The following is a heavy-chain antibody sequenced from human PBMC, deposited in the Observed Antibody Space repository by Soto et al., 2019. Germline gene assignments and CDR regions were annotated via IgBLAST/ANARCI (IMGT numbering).Heavy chain of an antibody. J-gene: IGHJ4*02. Sequence: EMQLLESGGGLVQPGGSLRLSCAASGFTFSSYGMTWFRQAPGKWLEWVSFSSATGAGTYFADSVKGRFTISRDNSKNTLYLQMGSLRADDTAVYYCAKDRRAGGNYGFYSDFWGQGALVIVSS. D-gene: IGHD1-7*01. CDR2: SSATGAGT. CDR3: AKDRRAGGNYGFYSDF. CDR1: GFTFSSYG. V-gene: IGHV3-23*01.